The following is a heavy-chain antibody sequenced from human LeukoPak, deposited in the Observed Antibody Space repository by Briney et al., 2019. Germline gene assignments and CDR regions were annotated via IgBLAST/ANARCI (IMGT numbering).Heavy chain of an antibody. CDR2: IYYSGST. D-gene: IGHD3-3*01. CDR3: ARGVGTYYDFWSGYQDYMDV. V-gene: IGHV4-59*01. Sequence: PSETLSLTCTVSGGSISSYYWSWIRQPPGKGLEWIGYIYYSGSTNYNPSLKSRVTLSVDTSKNQFSLKLSSVTAADTAVYYCARGVGTYYDFWSGYQDYMDVWGKGTTVTVSS. J-gene: IGHJ6*03. CDR1: GGSISSYY.